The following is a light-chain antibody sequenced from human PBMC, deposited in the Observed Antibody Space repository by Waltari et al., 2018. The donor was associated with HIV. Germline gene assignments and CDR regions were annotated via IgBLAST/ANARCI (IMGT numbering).Light chain of an antibody. V-gene: IGLV1-47*01. CDR2: KNN. CDR1: RSNLGSND. CDR3: AACDDSLSGWV. J-gene: IGLJ3*02. Sequence: QSVLTQPPSASGTPGQRVTHSCSGSRSNLGSNDVYWYPPRRGTAPKLFMYKNNQRPAGVPDPVSGSKSGTSASLAISGLRSEDETDYYCAACDDSLSGWVFGGGTKLTVL.